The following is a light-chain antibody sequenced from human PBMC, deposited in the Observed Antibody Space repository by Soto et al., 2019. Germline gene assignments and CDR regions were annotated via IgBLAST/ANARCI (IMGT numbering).Light chain of an antibody. CDR1: QGVGRG. Sequence: DIQMTQSPSSLSASVGDSVTITCRASQGVGRGLAWYQQKPGKVPTVLIYAASTLQSGVPSRFSGSGSGTDFTLTITSLQRDDVATYYCQKYDSAPWAFGQGTKVEIK. J-gene: IGKJ1*01. CDR2: AAS. CDR3: QKYDSAPWA. V-gene: IGKV1-27*01.